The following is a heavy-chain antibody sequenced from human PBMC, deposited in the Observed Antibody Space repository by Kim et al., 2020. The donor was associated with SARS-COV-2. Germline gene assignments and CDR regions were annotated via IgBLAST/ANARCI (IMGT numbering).Heavy chain of an antibody. CDR2: ISYDGSNK. J-gene: IGHJ6*02. Sequence: GGSLRLSCAASGFTFSSYAMHWVRQAPGKGLEWVAVISYDGSNKYYADSVKGRFTISRDNSKNTLYLQMNSLRAEDTAVYYCEILFFWGQGTTVTVSS. D-gene: IGHD2-15*01. CDR3: EILFF. CDR1: GFTFSSYA. V-gene: IGHV3-30*04.